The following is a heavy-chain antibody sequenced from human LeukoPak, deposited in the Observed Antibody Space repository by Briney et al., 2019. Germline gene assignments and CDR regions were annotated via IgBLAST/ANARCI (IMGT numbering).Heavy chain of an antibody. Sequence: PSETLSLTCTVSGGSISSYYWSWIRQPAGKGLEWIGRIYTSGSTNYNPSLKSRVTMSVDTSKNQFSLKLSSVTAADTAVYYCARQIASAGTAGFDFWGQGALATVSS. CDR1: GGSISSYY. J-gene: IGHJ4*02. D-gene: IGHD6-13*01. CDR2: IYTSGST. V-gene: IGHV4-4*07. CDR3: ARQIASAGTAGFDF.